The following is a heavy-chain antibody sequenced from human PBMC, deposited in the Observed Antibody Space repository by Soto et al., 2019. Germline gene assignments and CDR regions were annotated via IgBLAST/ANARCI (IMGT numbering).Heavy chain of an antibody. J-gene: IGHJ5*02. CDR3: ARSTTAMAMGWFDP. D-gene: IGHD5-18*01. CDR2: IIPIFGTA. V-gene: IGHV1-69*13. Sequence: SVKVSCKASGGTFSSYAISWVRQAPGQGLEWMGGIIPIFGTANYAQKFQGRVTITADESTSTAYMELSSLRSEDTAVYYCARSTTAMAMGWFDPWGQGTLVTVSS. CDR1: GGTFSSYA.